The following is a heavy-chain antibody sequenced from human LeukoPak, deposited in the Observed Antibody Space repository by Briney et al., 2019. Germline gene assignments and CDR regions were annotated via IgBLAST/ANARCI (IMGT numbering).Heavy chain of an antibody. CDR3: ARVIGQYSSSWPFDY. J-gene: IGHJ4*02. Sequence: GRSLRLSRAASGFTFSSYTMNWVRQAPGKGLEWVSSITGGSTYIYYADSLKGRFTISRDNAKNSLYLQMNSLRAEDTAVYYCARVIGQYSSSWPFDYWGLGTLVTVSS. CDR1: GFTFSSYT. D-gene: IGHD6-13*01. V-gene: IGHV3-21*01. CDR2: ITGGSTYI.